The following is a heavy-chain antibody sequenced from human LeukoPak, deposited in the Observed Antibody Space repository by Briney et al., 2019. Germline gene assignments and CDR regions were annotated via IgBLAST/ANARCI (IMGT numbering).Heavy chain of an antibody. CDR3: ARRRYYDSTGYLE. V-gene: IGHV4-39*01. CDR2: IYYSGST. Sequence: PSETLSLTCTISGGFISSSSYDWGWIRQPPGKGLEWIGDIYYSGSTYYNPALKSRVSMSIDRSKNQFSLELRSVAAADTALYYCARRRYYDSTGYLEWGQGTLVTVTS. CDR1: GGFISSSSYD. J-gene: IGHJ1*01. D-gene: IGHD3-22*01.